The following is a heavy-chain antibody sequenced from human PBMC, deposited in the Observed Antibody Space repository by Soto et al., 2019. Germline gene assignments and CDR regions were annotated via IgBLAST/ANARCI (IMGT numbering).Heavy chain of an antibody. D-gene: IGHD4-17*01. Sequence: SETLSLTCAVYGGSFSGYYWTWIRQPPGTGLEWIGEINHSGSTNYNPSLKSRVTISVDTSKNQFSLKLSSVTAADTAVYYCARVVPDDYGDYFDYWGQGTLVTVSS. CDR1: GGSFSGYY. J-gene: IGHJ4*02. V-gene: IGHV4-34*01. CDR2: INHSGST. CDR3: ARVVPDDYGDYFDY.